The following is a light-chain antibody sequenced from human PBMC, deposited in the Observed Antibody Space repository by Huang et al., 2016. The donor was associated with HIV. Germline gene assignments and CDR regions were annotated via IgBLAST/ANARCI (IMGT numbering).Light chain of an antibody. J-gene: IGKJ3*01. CDR3: QQYNDFRST. Sequence: ETVMTQSPVTLSVSPGDRASLSCRSSQIVSSHLAWYQQKPGQAPVLLIYAASTRATGVPARFSGSGAGTEFTLTISTLQSEDSAVYYCQQYNDFRSTFGPGTRVEIK. CDR1: QIVSSH. CDR2: AAS. V-gene: IGKV3-15*01.